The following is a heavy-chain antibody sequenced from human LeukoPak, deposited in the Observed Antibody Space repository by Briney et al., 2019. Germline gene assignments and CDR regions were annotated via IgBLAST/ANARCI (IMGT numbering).Heavy chain of an antibody. J-gene: IGHJ4*02. Sequence: PGGYLRLYCAASGFTFSSYEMNWVRQAPGKGLEWVSYISSGSTIYDADSVKGRFTISRDNAKNSLYLQMNSLRAEDTAVYYCARESIAVAGAPFDYWGQGTLVTVSS. CDR1: GFTFSSYE. CDR3: ARESIAVAGAPFDY. D-gene: IGHD6-19*01. CDR2: ISSGSTI. V-gene: IGHV3-48*03.